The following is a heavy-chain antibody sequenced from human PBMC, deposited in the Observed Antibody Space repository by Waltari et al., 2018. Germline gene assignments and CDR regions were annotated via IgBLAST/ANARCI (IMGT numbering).Heavy chain of an antibody. CDR1: GFTFSSYG. Sequence: QVQLVESGGGVVQPGRSLRLSCAASGFTFSSYGMHWVRQAPGKGLEWVAVISYDGSNKYYADSVKGRFTISRDNSKNTLYLQMNSLRAEDTAVYYCAKTLSPGQLLSYGYYYYYGMDVWGQGTTVTVSS. D-gene: IGHD2-2*01. J-gene: IGHJ6*02. V-gene: IGHV3-30*18. CDR2: ISYDGSNK. CDR3: AKTLSPGQLLSYGYYYYYGMDV.